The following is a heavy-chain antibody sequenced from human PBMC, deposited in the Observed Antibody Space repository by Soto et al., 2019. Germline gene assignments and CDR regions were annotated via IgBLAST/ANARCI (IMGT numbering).Heavy chain of an antibody. CDR1: GYTFTGYY. CDR2: INPNSGGT. J-gene: IGHJ6*02. D-gene: IGHD3-3*02. Sequence: GASVKVSCKASGYTFTGYYMHWVRQAPGQGLEWMGWINPNSGGTNYAQKFQGWVTMTRDTSISTAYMELSRLRSDDTAVYYCARELISGDGYNEYYYYYGMDVWGQGTTVTVSS. V-gene: IGHV1-2*04. CDR3: ARELISGDGYNEYYYYYGMDV.